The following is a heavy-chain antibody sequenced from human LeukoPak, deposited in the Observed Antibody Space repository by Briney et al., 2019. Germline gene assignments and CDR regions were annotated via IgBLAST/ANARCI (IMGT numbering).Heavy chain of an antibody. V-gene: IGHV3-30*04. CDR2: ISYDGSNK. J-gene: IGHJ3*02. CDR1: GFTFSSYA. CDR3: ARTRKNYGGARGDAFDI. D-gene: IGHD4-23*01. Sequence: GGSLRLSCAASGFTFSSYAMHWVRQAPGKGLEWVAVISYDGSNKYYADSVKGRFTISRDNSKNTLYLQMNSLRAEDTAVYYCARTRKNYGGARGDAFDIWGQGTMVTVSS.